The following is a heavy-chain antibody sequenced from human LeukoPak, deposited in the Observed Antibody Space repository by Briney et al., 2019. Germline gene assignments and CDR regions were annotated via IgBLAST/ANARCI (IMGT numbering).Heavy chain of an antibody. CDR2: IGTSSSII. D-gene: IGHD3-10*01. CDR3: ATDLLRGY. J-gene: IGHJ4*02. Sequence: GGSLRLSCAASGFTFSSYSMNWVRQTPGKGLEWVSYIGTSSSIIYYADSVKGRFTISRDNAKNSLYLQMNSLRDEDTAVYYCATDLLRGYWGQGTLVTVSS. CDR1: GFTFSSYS. V-gene: IGHV3-48*02.